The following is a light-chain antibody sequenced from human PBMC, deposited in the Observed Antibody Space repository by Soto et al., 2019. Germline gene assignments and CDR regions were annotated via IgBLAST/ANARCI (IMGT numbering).Light chain of an antibody. CDR2: GGF. J-gene: IGKJ2*03. CDR3: HCHQFDSSRVYS. CDR1: QSVTSTY. V-gene: IGKV3-20*01. Sequence: EIVLTQSPATLSLSPGERATLSCRASQSVTSTYLAWYQQKPGQSPRLIIYGGFIRASGFTDRFSGGGSGTDFTLTISRLEHEDSAVYYCHCHQFDSSRVYSFGQGTKLEI.